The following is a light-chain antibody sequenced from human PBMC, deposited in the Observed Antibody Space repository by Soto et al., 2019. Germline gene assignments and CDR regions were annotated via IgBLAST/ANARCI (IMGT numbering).Light chain of an antibody. V-gene: IGLV2-14*01. Sequence: QSALTQPASVSGSPGQSITISCTGTSSDVGGYNYVSWFQQHPGKAPKLMVYGVTNRPSGVSNRFSGSRSGNTASLTIPGLQSEDEAEYYCNSYTSSSTFVFGTGTKVTVL. CDR1: SSDVGGYNY. J-gene: IGLJ1*01. CDR2: GVT. CDR3: NSYTSSSTFV.